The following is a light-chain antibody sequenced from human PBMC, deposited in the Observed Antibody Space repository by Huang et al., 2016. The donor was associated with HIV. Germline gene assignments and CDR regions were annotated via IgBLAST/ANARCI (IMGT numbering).Light chain of an antibody. CDR1: QTIINY. CDR3: QQRGNWPPFT. V-gene: IGKV3-11*01. J-gene: IGKJ3*01. CDR2: DAS. Sequence: EIVLTQSPATLSLSPGEKATLSCRASQTIINYLAWYQQKLGQPPRLLIYDASNRATGIPARFRCSGSGADFTLTISSLEPEDSAVYYCQQRGNWPPFTFGPGTKVDIK.